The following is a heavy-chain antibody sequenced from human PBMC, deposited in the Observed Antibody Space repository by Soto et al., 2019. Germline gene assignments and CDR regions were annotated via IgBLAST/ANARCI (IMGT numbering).Heavy chain of an antibody. Sequence: SVKVSCKASGGTFSSYAISWVRQAPGQGLEWMGGIIPVFGTADYAQKFQGRVTITADESTSTAYMELSSLRSEDMALYYSARNWLYDIAVVVASNWLDP. CDR3: ARNWLYDIAVVVASNWLDP. V-gene: IGHV1-69*13. D-gene: IGHD2-15*01. CDR2: IIPVFGTA. J-gene: IGHJ5*02. CDR1: GGTFSSYA.